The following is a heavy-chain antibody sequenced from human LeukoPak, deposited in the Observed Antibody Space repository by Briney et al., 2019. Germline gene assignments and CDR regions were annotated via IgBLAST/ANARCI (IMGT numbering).Heavy chain of an antibody. V-gene: IGHV4-39*01. CDR3: ARVKKVDTSIDY. J-gene: IGHJ4*02. Sequence: SETLSLTCTVPGGSISSTIYYWGWIRQPPGKGLEWIGSIFYTGSTYYNPSLKSRVTISKDMSKNQFFLKLNFVTAADTAVYFCARVKKVDTSIDYWGQGTLVTVSS. CDR1: GGSISSTIYY. D-gene: IGHD5-18*01. CDR2: IFYTGST.